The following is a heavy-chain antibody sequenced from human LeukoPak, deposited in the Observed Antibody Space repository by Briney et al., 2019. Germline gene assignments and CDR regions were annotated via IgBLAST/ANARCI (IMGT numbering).Heavy chain of an antibody. CDR3: ARFSRDRPSF. Sequence: NSIKGRFTTSRDNAKNTLYLQMDSLRVEDTAIYYCARFSRDRPSFWGQGTLVTVSS. J-gene: IGHJ4*02. V-gene: IGHV3-7*04.